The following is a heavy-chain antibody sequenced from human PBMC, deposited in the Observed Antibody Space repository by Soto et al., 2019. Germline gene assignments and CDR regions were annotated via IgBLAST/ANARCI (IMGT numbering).Heavy chain of an antibody. CDR1: GFTFSSYG. CDR3: ARMVDYGDFGSDDY. CDR2: IWYDGSNK. Sequence: GGSLRLSCAASGFTFSSYGMHWVRQAPGKGLEWVAVIWYDGSNKYYADSVKGRFTISRDNSKNTLYLQMNSLRAEDTAVYYCARMVDYGDFGSDDYWGQGTLVTVSS. J-gene: IGHJ4*02. D-gene: IGHD4-17*01. V-gene: IGHV3-33*01.